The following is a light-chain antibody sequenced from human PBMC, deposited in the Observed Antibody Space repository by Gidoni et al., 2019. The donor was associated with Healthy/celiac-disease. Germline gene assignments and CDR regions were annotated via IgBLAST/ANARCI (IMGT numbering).Light chain of an antibody. CDR3: QQSYSTPRCS. Sequence: DIQTTQSPSSMSASVGDRVTITCRASQSISSYLNWYQQKPGKAPKLLIYAASSLQSGVPSRLSGSGSGTDFTLTISSLQPEDFATYYCQQSYSTPRCSFGQGTKLEIK. CDR2: AAS. CDR1: QSISSY. J-gene: IGKJ2*04. V-gene: IGKV1-39*01.